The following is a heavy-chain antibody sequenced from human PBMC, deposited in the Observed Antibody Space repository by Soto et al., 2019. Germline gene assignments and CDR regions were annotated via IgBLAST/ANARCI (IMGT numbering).Heavy chain of an antibody. Sequence: GGSLRLSCAASGFTFSSYAMSWVRQAPGKGLEWVSAISGSGGSTYYADSVKGRFTISRDNSKNTLYLQMNSLRAEDTAVYYCATHPLVVPAAMGPYWGQGTLVTVSS. CDR1: GFTFSSYA. J-gene: IGHJ4*02. V-gene: IGHV3-23*01. CDR2: ISGSGGST. CDR3: ATHPLVVPAAMGPY. D-gene: IGHD2-2*01.